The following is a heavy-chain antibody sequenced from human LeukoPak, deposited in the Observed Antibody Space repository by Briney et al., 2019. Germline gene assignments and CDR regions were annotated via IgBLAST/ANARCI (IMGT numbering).Heavy chain of an antibody. D-gene: IGHD1-1*01. CDR2: IYYTGST. V-gene: IGHV4-39*01. CDR1: GGSISDSSYY. Sequence: SETLSLTCTVSGGSISDSSYYWGWIRQPPGKGLEWIGSIYYTGSTYYNPSLKSRVTISVDTSKNQFSLKLSSVTAADTAVYYCARGQLELIDYWGQGTLVTVSS. J-gene: IGHJ4*02. CDR3: ARGQLELIDY.